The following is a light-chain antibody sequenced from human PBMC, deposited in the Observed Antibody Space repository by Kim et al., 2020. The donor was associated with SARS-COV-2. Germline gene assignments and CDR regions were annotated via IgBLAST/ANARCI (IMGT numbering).Light chain of an antibody. CDR3: SSYTSSSTNYV. CDR2: DVS. Sequence: QSITLSCTGTSSDVGGYNYVSWYQQHPGKAPKLMIYDVSKRPSGVSNRFSGSKSGNTASLTISGLQAEDEADYYCSSYTSSSTNYVFGTGTKVTVL. CDR1: SSDVGGYNY. J-gene: IGLJ1*01. V-gene: IGLV2-14*04.